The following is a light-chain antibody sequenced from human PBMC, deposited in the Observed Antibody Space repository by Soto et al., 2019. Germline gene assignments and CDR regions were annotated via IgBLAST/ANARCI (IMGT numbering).Light chain of an antibody. J-gene: IGKJ4*01. V-gene: IGKV3-20*01. CDR1: QSVSSSY. Sequence: EIVLTQSPGTLSLSPGERATLSCRASQSVSSSYLAWYQQKPGQAPRLLIYGASSRATGIPDRFSGSGSGTDFTLTISRLEPEDFAVYYCQQYGSSPPRLIFGGGTKVETK. CDR2: GAS. CDR3: QQYGSSPPRLI.